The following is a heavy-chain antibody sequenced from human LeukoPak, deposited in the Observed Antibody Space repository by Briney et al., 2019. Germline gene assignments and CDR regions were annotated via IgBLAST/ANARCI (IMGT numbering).Heavy chain of an antibody. Sequence: SETLSLTCTVSGGSISSYYWSWIRRPPGKGLEWIGYIYYSGSTNYNPSLKSRVTISVDTSKNQFSLKLSSVTAADTAVYYCARVGTGTLDYWGQGTLATVSS. V-gene: IGHV4-59*01. CDR2: IYYSGST. J-gene: IGHJ4*02. CDR1: GGSISSYY. CDR3: ARVGTGTLDY. D-gene: IGHD3/OR15-3a*01.